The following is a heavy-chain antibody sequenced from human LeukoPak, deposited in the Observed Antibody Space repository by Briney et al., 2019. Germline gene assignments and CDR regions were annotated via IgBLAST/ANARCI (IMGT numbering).Heavy chain of an antibody. V-gene: IGHV3-48*03. CDR1: GFIFSDYE. D-gene: IGHD4-17*01. J-gene: IGHJ4*02. Sequence: GGSLRLSCVTSGFIFSDYEMNWVRQAPGKGLEWVSFISYTGNSIYYAESVKGRFSISRDNAKNSLYLQMNSLRAEDTAVYYCARDNNANGDLEYLDYWGQGTLVTVSS. CDR3: ARDNNANGDLEYLDY. CDR2: ISYTGNSI.